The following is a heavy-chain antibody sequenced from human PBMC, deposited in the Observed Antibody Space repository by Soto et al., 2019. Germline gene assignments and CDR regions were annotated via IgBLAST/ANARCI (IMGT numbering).Heavy chain of an antibody. D-gene: IGHD3-10*01. Sequence: ASVKVSCKVSGYTLTELSMHWARQAPGKGLEWMGGFDPEDGETIYAQKFQGRVTMTEDTSTDTAYMELSSLRSEDTAVYYCATVGAITMVRGVIYYYGMDVWGQGTTVTVSS. CDR3: ATVGAITMVRGVIYYYGMDV. J-gene: IGHJ6*02. CDR1: GYTLTELS. CDR2: FDPEDGET. V-gene: IGHV1-24*01.